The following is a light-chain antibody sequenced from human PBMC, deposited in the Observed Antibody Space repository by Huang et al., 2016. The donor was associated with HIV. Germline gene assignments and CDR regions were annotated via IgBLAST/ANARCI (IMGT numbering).Light chain of an antibody. V-gene: IGKV1-5*03. Sequence: DIQMTQSPSTLSASVGDRVTITCRASQNILNWLAWYQEKPGRAPSLVIYNTSTLQNGVPSRFSGSGSGTEFTLTISSLQPDDFATYYCQQYNSHPYTFGQGTKLDIK. CDR2: NTS. CDR3: QQYNSHPYT. CDR1: QNILNW. J-gene: IGKJ2*01.